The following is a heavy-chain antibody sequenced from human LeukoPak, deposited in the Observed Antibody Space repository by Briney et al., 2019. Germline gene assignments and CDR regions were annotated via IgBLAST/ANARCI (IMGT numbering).Heavy chain of an antibody. CDR3: ARLYCGGDCLNDDFDI. Sequence: ASVNLSFTASVYTFTFYYKHWVRQAPGQGREGMGWINTNSGGTNYAQKFQGRVTMTTDTSISTAYMELSRLRSDDTAVYYCARLYCGGDCLNDDFDIWGQGTMVTVSS. D-gene: IGHD2-21*02. CDR1: VYTFTFYY. V-gene: IGHV1-2*02. J-gene: IGHJ3*02. CDR2: INTNSGGT.